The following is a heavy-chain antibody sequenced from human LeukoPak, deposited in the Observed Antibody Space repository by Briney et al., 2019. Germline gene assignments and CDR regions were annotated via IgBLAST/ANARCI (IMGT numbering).Heavy chain of an antibody. CDR1: GFTSSSYS. CDR2: ISSGSSTM. J-gene: IGHJ4*02. V-gene: IGHV3-48*02. D-gene: IGHD4-11*01. CDR3: ANDYSNDY. Sequence: GGSLRLSCAASGFTSSSYSMNWVRQAPGKGLEWVSYISSGSSTMYYADSVKGRFTISRDNAKNSPYLQMNGLRDEDTAVYYCANDYSNDYWGQGTLVTVSS.